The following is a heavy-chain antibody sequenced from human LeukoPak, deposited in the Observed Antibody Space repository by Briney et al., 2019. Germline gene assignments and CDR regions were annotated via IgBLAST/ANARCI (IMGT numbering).Heavy chain of an antibody. CDR1: GYTFTYYY. V-gene: IGHV1-2*02. D-gene: IGHD2-2*01. CDR2: INPNSGDT. Sequence: ASVKVSCKASGYTFTYYYLHWVRHAPGPGIEWMGWINPNSGDTDYAQKFQGRVTMTRDTSISTAHMEMSRLRSDDTAVYYCARANFLYCSSTTCLFDYWGQGTLVTVSS. CDR3: ARANFLYCSSTTCLFDY. J-gene: IGHJ4*02.